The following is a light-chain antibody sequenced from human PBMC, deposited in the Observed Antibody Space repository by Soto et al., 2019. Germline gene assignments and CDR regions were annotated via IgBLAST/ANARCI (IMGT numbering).Light chain of an antibody. Sequence: EIVMTQSPATLSVSPGERATLSCRASQSVSSNLAWYQQKPGQAPRLLIYGASTRATGIPARFSGSESGTEFTLTINSLQSEDFAVYYCQQYTAFGHGTKVEIK. CDR1: QSVSSN. CDR3: QQYTA. V-gene: IGKV3-15*01. CDR2: GAS. J-gene: IGKJ1*01.